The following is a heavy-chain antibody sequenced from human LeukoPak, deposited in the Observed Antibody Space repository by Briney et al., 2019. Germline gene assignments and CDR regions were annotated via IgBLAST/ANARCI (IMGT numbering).Heavy chain of an antibody. D-gene: IGHD1-26*01. CDR1: GGSISSYY. Sequence: SETLSLTCTVSGGSISSYYWSWIRQPAGKGLEWIGRIYTSGSTNYNPSLKSRVTMSVDTSKNQFSLKLSSVTAADTAVYYCARAGPWELLNAFDIWGQGTMVTVSS. J-gene: IGHJ3*02. V-gene: IGHV4-4*07. CDR3: ARAGPWELLNAFDI. CDR2: IYTSGST.